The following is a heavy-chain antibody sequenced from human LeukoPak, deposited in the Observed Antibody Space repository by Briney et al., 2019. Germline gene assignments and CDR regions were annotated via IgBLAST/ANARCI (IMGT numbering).Heavy chain of an antibody. D-gene: IGHD1-26*01. CDR1: GFTFSTSW. CDR2: INGDGSST. J-gene: IGHJ4*02. CDR3: AGATIGY. Sequence: GGSLRLSCAASGFTFSTSWMHWVRQAPGKGLVWVPRINGDGSSTSYADSVKGRFTISRDNAKNTMYLQMNSLRAEDTAVYYCAGATIGYWGQGTLVTVSS. V-gene: IGHV3-74*01.